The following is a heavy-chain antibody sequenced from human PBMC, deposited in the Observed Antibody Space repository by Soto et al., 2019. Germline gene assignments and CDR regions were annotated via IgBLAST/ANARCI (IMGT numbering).Heavy chain of an antibody. J-gene: IGHJ6*02. D-gene: IGHD4-17*01. CDR2: IYYSGST. CDR3: AREATVVTPSHYYYYGMDV. V-gene: IGHV4-31*03. CDR1: GGSISSGGYY. Sequence: SETLSLTCTVSGGSISSGGYYWSWIRQHPGKGLEWIGYIYYSGSTYYNPSLKSRVTISVDTSKNQFSLKLSSVTAADTAVYYCAREATVVTPSHYYYYGMDVWGQGTTVTVSS.